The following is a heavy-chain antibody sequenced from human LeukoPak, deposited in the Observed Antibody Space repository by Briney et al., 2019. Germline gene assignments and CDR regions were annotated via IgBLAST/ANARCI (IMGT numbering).Heavy chain of an antibody. V-gene: IGHV1-2*02. CDR3: ARDLDYYDSSAWGGGSNWFDP. CDR1: GYTFTGYY. Sequence: ASVKVSCKASGYTFTGYYMHWVRQAPGQGLEWMGWINPNSGGTNYAQKLQGRVTMTTDTSTSTAYMELRSLRSDDTAVYYCARDLDYYDSSAWGGGSNWFDPWGQGTLVTVSS. CDR2: INPNSGGT. D-gene: IGHD3-22*01. J-gene: IGHJ5*02.